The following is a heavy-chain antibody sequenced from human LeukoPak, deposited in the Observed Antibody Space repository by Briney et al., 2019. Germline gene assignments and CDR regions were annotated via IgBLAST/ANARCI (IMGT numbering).Heavy chain of an antibody. Sequence: GGSLRLSCAASGFTVSITYMSWVRQAPGQGLEWVSLIYSSGSTFYADSVQGRFTISRDNSKNTLYLQMNSLRAEDTDMYYCARDSSSFPNYFDFWGQGTLVTASS. J-gene: IGHJ4*02. CDR1: GFTVSITY. CDR2: IYSSGST. V-gene: IGHV3-53*01. D-gene: IGHD3-3*02. CDR3: ARDSSSFPNYFDF.